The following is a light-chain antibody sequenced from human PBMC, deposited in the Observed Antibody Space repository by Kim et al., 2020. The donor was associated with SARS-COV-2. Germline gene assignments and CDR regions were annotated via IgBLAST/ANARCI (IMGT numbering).Light chain of an antibody. V-gene: IGKV3-11*01. CDR2: DAS. J-gene: IGKJ1*01. CDR3: QHRGSWPRT. Sequence: IVLTQSPATLSLSPGERATLSCRASQSVSSFLAWYQQKPGQSPRLLIYDASNRATGIPARFSGSGSGTDFTLTISSLEPEDFAVYYCQHRGSWPRTFGQGTKVDIK. CDR1: QSVSSF.